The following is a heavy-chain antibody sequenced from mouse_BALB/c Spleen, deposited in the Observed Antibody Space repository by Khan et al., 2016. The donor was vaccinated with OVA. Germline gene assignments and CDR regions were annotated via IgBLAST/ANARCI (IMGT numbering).Heavy chain of an antibody. V-gene: IGHV14-3*02. CDR2: IVPSNGNI. CDR1: GLNFKDTY. Sequence: ELVESGATVKLPCTASGLNFKDTYMHWPKQWPEQVLQWIGRIVPSNGNIKYDPKFQAKATIIADTSSNTAYLQLSSLTNEDTAVYCCARMARKWGQGTTLTVSS. J-gene: IGHJ2*01. CDR3: ARMARK.